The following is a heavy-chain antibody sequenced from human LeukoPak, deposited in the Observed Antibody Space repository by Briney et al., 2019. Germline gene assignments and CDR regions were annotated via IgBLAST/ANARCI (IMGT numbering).Heavy chain of an antibody. Sequence: GGSLRLSCAASGFSFSGYSMNWVRQAPGKGLDWVSYISSGSRTIFYADSVKGRFIISRDNADNSLYLQMNSLRAEDTAVYYCVRESIRGTRDFDYWGQGTLVTVSS. V-gene: IGHV3-48*04. J-gene: IGHJ4*02. D-gene: IGHD2-21*01. CDR3: VRESIRGTRDFDY. CDR1: GFSFSGYS. CDR2: ISSGSRTI.